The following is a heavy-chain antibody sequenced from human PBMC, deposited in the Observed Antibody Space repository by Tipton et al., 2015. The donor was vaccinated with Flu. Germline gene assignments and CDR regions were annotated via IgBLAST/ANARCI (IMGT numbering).Heavy chain of an antibody. CDR2: IHRGGSP. Sequence: TLSLTCSVSGDSLGSNYFWGWIRQPPGKGLEWIGNIHRGGSPYYNSSLRSRVTISLVTSKTQFSLRLASVTAADTAVYFCARRDFSNYVSEPKSWFDLWGQGTQVTVTS. CDR1: GDSLGSNYF. V-gene: IGHV4-38-2*01. CDR3: ARRDFSNYVSEPKSWFDL. J-gene: IGHJ5*02. D-gene: IGHD4-11*01.